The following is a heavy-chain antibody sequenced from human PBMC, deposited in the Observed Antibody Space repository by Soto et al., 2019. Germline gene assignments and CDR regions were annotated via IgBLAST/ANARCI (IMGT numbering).Heavy chain of an antibody. CDR3: AIDRVAEIWGEAFDM. V-gene: IGHV1-18*04. D-gene: IGHD3-16*01. CDR2: INPYNANV. Sequence: QVQLVQSGAEVKKPGASVKVSCKTSGYTFTNHGINWVRQAPGQGLEWMGWINPYNANVNYAQKLQDRVTMTTDTSSSTADMDLRSLPSGASAVYYCAIDRVAEIWGEAFDMWGQGTMVTVSS. J-gene: IGHJ3*02. CDR1: GYTFTNHG.